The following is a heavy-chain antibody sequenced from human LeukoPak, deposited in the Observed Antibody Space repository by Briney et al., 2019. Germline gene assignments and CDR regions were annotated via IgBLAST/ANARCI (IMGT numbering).Heavy chain of an antibody. Sequence: PGGSLRLSCAASGFTFNNYAMGWARQAPGKGLDWVANIKEDGSEKFYVDSVKGRFSMPRDNARNSLYLQMNSLRAEDTAVYYCARGVPTGIDYFDYWGQGTLVTVSS. CDR1: GFTFNNYA. CDR3: ARGVPTGIDYFDY. D-gene: IGHD1-1*01. CDR2: IKEDGSEK. J-gene: IGHJ4*02. V-gene: IGHV3-7*01.